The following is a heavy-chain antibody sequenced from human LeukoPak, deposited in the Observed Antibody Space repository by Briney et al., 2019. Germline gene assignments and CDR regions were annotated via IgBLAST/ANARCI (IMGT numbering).Heavy chain of an antibody. Sequence: ASVKVSCKASGYTFPSYFMHWVRQAPGQGLEWMGIINPTGGSTTYAQKFQGRVTMTRDTSTSTVYKELSSLRSDDTAVYYCARTAARRFDYWGQGTLVTVSS. V-gene: IGHV1-46*01. D-gene: IGHD6-6*01. J-gene: IGHJ4*02. CDR1: GYTFPSYF. CDR2: INPTGGST. CDR3: ARTAARRFDY.